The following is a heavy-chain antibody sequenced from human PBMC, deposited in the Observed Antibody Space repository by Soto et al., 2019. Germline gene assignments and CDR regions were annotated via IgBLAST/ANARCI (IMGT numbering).Heavy chain of an antibody. CDR3: ARVVYSSFGTNWFDP. D-gene: IGHD6-6*01. J-gene: IGHJ5*02. Sequence: GGSRRLSCAASGFTFSDYYMSWIRQAPGKGLEWVSYISSSGSTIYYADSVKGRFTISRDNAKNSLYLQMNSLRAEDTAVYYCARVVYSSFGTNWFDPWGQGTLVTVSS. V-gene: IGHV3-11*01. CDR1: GFTFSDYY. CDR2: ISSSGSTI.